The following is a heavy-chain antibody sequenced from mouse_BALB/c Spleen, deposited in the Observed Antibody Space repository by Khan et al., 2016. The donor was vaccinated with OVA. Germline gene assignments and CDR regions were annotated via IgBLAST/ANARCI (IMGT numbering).Heavy chain of an antibody. V-gene: IGHV2-2*02. CDR3: ARRGYDYGRGALFAY. J-gene: IGHJ3*01. D-gene: IGHD2-4*01. Sequence: VQLQESGPGLVQPSQSLSITCTVSGFSLNNYSVHWVRQSPGKGLEWLGVIWSAGSTDYNAAFISRMTISKDNSRNQIFFRMNSLQPNDTAIYYCARRGYDYGRGALFAYWGQGTLVTGSA. CDR1: GFSLNNYS. CDR2: IWSAGST.